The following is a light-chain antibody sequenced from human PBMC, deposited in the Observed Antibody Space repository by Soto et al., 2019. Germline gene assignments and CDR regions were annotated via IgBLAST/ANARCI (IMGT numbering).Light chain of an antibody. CDR2: EVS. CDR3: SSYTSSGTVL. Sequence: QSVLTQPASVSGSPGQSITISCTGTTSDIGVYNYVSWYQQHPGKAPKLMIYEVSNRPSGVSNRFSGSKSGNTASLTISGLHAEDEADYYCSSYTSSGTVLFGGGTKLTVL. CDR1: TSDIGVYNY. V-gene: IGLV2-14*01. J-gene: IGLJ2*01.